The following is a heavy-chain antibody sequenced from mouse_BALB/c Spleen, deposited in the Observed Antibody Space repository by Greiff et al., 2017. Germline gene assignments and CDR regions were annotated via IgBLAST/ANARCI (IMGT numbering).Heavy chain of an antibody. Sequence: QVQLQQSGAELAKPGASVKMSCKASGYTFTSYWMHWVKQRPGQGLEWIGYINPSTGYTEYNQKFKDKATLTADKSSSTAYMQLSSLTSEDSAVYYCARRYDYDNYAMDYWGQGTSVTVSS. V-gene: IGHV1-7*01. CDR2: INPSTGYT. J-gene: IGHJ4*01. CDR1: GYTFTSYW. CDR3: ARRYDYDNYAMDY. D-gene: IGHD2-4*01.